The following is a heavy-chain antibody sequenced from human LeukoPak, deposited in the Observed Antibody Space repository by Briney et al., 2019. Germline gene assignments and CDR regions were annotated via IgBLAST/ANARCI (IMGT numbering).Heavy chain of an antibody. Sequence: ASVKVSCKASGGTFSSYAISWVRQAPGQGLEWMGGIIPIFGTANYAQKFQGRVTITADESTSTAYMELSSLRSEDTAVYYCATTSQYCSGGSCYFDGFDIWGQGTMVTVSS. V-gene: IGHV1-69*13. CDR3: ATTSQYCSGGSCYFDGFDI. CDR1: GGTFSSYA. J-gene: IGHJ3*02. D-gene: IGHD2-15*01. CDR2: IIPIFGTA.